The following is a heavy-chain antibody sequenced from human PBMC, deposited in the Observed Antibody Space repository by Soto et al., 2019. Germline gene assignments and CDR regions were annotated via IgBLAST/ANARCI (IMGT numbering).Heavy chain of an antibody. V-gene: IGHV3-23*01. CDR3: ARGSTDSYPGSRIFDF. Sequence: VQLLESGGGLVQPGGSLRLSCAASGFTFSSYAMSWVRQAPGKGLEWVSAITDTGGDAKYADSVRGRFTISRDNSRNTLHLQMSSLRAEDSAVYYCARGSTDSYPGSRIFDFWGRGTLVTVSS. D-gene: IGHD3-10*01. CDR1: GFTFSSYA. CDR2: ITDTGGDA. J-gene: IGHJ4*02.